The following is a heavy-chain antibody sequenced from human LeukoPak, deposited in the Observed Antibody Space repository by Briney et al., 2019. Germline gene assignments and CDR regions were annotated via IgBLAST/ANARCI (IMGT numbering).Heavy chain of an antibody. D-gene: IGHD3-22*01. CDR2: IRQDGSEK. V-gene: IGHV3-7*03. J-gene: IGHJ4*02. Sequence: GGSLRLSCAASGFTFSSYWMSWVRQAPGKGLEWVANIRQDGSEKYYVDSVKGRFTISRDNAKNSLYLQMNSLRAEDTAVYYCARAPPFSYHYDSSGYPGYFDYWGQGTLVTVSS. CDR3: ARAPPFSYHYDSSGYPGYFDY. CDR1: GFTFSSYW.